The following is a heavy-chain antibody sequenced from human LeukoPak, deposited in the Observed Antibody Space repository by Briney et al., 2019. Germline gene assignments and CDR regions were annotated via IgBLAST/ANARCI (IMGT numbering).Heavy chain of an antibody. CDR2: IGGSGDKT. CDR1: GFTFNSNA. CDR3: VRRGDASSGWGDHDF. Sequence: PGGSLRLSCAASGFTFNSNAISWVRQAPGKGLEWVSTIGGSGDKTFYADSVKGRFTISRDNSKNMVHLQMNSLTGEDSALYYCVRRGDASSGWGDHDFWGQGALVTVSS. J-gene: IGHJ4*02. V-gene: IGHV3-23*01. D-gene: IGHD6-19*01.